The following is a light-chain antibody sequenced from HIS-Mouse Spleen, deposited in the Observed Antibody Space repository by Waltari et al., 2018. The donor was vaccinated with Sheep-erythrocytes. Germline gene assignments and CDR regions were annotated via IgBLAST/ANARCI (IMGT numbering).Light chain of an antibody. V-gene: IGKV1-6*01. Sequence: AIQLTQSPSSLSASVGDRGTITCRASQGIRNDLGWYQQKPGKAPKLLIYAASSLQSGVPSRFSGSGSGTDFTLTISSLQPEDFATYYCLQDYNYPYTFGQGTKLEIK. CDR1: QGIRND. J-gene: IGKJ2*01. CDR2: AAS. CDR3: LQDYNYPYT.